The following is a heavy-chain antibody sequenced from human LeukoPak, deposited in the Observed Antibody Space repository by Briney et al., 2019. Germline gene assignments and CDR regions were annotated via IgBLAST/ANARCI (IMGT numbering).Heavy chain of an antibody. CDR1: GFTFSTYA. V-gene: IGHV3-21*01. D-gene: IGHD3-10*01. J-gene: IGHJ6*02. CDR2: ISSSSSYI. CDR3: ATMFERVTMVRGPPGGMDV. Sequence: GGSLRLSCAASGFTFSTYAMNWVGQAPGKGLEWVSSISSSSSYIYYPDSVKGRFTISRDNATNSLYLQMNSLRAEDTAVYYCATMFERVTMVRGPPGGMDVWGQGTTVTVSS.